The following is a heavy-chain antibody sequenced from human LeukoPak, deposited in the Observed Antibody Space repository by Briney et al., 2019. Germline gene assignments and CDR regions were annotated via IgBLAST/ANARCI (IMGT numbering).Heavy chain of an antibody. CDR1: GGSISSSSYY. D-gene: IGHD3-10*01. CDR3: ARFGGREHFLFDY. J-gene: IGHJ4*02. Sequence: SETLSLTCTVSGGSISSSSYYWGWIRQPPGKGLEWIGSIYYSGSTYYNPSLKSRVTISVDTSKNQFSLKLSSVTAADTAVYYCARFGGREHFLFDYWGQGTLVTVSS. V-gene: IGHV4-39*07. CDR2: IYYSGST.